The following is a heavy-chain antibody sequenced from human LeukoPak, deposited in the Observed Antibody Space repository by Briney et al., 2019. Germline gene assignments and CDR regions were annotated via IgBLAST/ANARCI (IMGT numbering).Heavy chain of an antibody. CDR2: IYYSGST. D-gene: IGHD6-19*01. Sequence: SETLSLTCTVSGGSISSSSYYWGWIRQPPGKGLEWIGSIYYSGSTYYNPSLKSRVSISVDTSKNQFSLKLSSVTAADTAVYYCATYSSGWYPFDYWGQGTLVTVSS. J-gene: IGHJ4*02. CDR1: GGSISSSSYY. V-gene: IGHV4-39*07. CDR3: ATYSSGWYPFDY.